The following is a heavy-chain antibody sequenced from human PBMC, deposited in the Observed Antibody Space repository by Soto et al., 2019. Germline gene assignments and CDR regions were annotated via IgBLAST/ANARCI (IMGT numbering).Heavy chain of an antibody. V-gene: IGHV3-30*18. CDR2: ISHDGSNK. J-gene: IGHJ6*02. D-gene: IGHD3-22*01. CDR3: AKDDSNRWYNYYAMDV. CDR1: GFTFYKYG. Sequence: QVQLVESGGGVVQPGRSLRLSCAASGFTFYKYGMHWVRQAPGKGLEWVALISHDGSNKYYVDSVKGRFTIARDNSKNTVFLQMNSLRPEDTVLYFCAKDDSNRWYNYYAMDVWGQGTTVTVSS.